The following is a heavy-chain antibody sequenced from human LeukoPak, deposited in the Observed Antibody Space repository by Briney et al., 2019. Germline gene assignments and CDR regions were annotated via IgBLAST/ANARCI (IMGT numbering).Heavy chain of an antibody. CDR2: IIPILGIA. CDR1: GGTFSSYA. Sequence: GASVKVSCKASGGTFSSYAISWVRQAPGQGLEWMGRIIPILGIANYAQKFQGRVTITADKSTSTAYMELSSLRSEDTAVYYCAANEYQLPGVNYYYYYYMDVWGKGTTVTVSS. CDR3: AANEYQLPGVNYYYYYYMDV. D-gene: IGHD2-2*01. V-gene: IGHV1-69*04. J-gene: IGHJ6*03.